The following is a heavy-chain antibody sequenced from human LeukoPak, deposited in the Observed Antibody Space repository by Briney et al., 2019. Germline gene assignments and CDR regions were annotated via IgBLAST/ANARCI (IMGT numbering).Heavy chain of an antibody. CDR3: ARELRGYYYYGMDV. D-gene: IGHD3-10*01. Sequence: GGSLRLSCAASGFTVSSNYMSWVRQAPGKGLEWVSVIYSSGSTYYADSVKGRFTISRHNSKNTLYLQMNSLRAEDTAVYYCARELRGYYYYGMDVWGQGTTVTVSS. CDR2: IYSSGST. V-gene: IGHV3-53*04. J-gene: IGHJ6*02. CDR1: GFTVSSNY.